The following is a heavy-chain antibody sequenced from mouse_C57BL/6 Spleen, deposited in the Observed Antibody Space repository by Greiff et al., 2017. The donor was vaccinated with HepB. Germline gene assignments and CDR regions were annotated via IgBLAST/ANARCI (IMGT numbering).Heavy chain of an antibody. CDR1: GYTFTSYW. CDR3: ARRIYYGNYPYFDY. V-gene: IGHV1-59*01. CDR2: IDPSDSYT. D-gene: IGHD2-1*01. J-gene: IGHJ2*01. Sequence: VQGVESGAELVRPGTSVKLSCKASGYTFTSYWMHWVKQRPGQGLEWIGVIDPSDSYTNYNQKFKGKATLTVDTSSSTAYMQLSSLTSEDSAVYYCARRIYYGNYPYFDYWGQGTTLTVSS.